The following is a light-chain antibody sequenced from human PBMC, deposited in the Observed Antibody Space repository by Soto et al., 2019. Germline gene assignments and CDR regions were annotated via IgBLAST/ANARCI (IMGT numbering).Light chain of an antibody. Sequence: QSVLTQPASVSGSPGQSITFSCTGTSSDIGVYNYVSWYQQHPGKAPKLMIYEVNNRPSGVSNRFSGSKSGNTASLTISGLQAEDEDDYYCSSYTPSKTYVFGHGTK. CDR1: SSDIGVYNY. CDR2: EVN. V-gene: IGLV2-14*01. J-gene: IGLJ1*01. CDR3: SSYTPSKTYV.